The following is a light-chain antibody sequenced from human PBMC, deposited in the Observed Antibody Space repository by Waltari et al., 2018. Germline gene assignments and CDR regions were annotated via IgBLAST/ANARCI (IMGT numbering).Light chain of an antibody. Sequence: QSALTQPASVSASPGQSITISCTGTTSDIGTFNYVSWYQQYPARAPKLIIFDVTNRPRGVSNRLSGSKSGNTASLTISGLQTEDEADYYCNSYTTASVWVFGGGTKLTVL. J-gene: IGLJ3*02. CDR1: TSDIGTFNY. V-gene: IGLV2-14*03. CDR2: DVT. CDR3: NSYTTASVWV.